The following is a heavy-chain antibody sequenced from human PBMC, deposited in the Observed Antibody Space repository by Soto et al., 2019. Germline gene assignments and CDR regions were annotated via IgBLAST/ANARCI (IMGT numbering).Heavy chain of an antibody. CDR1: GVTFSNAW. Sequence: GGSLRLSCAASGVTFSNAWMNWVRQAPGKGLEWVGRIKSKTDGGTTDYAAPVKGRFTISRDDSKNTLYLQMNSLKTEDTAVYYCTTGVSAHKNYYYYYGMDVWGQGTTVTVSS. D-gene: IGHD6-25*01. J-gene: IGHJ6*02. CDR2: IKSKTDGGTT. V-gene: IGHV3-15*07. CDR3: TTGVSAHKNYYYYYGMDV.